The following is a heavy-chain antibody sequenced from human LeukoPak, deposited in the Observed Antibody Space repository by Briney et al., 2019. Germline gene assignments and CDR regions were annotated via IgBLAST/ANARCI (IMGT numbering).Heavy chain of an antibody. CDR1: GGTFSSYA. Sequence: SVKVSCKASGGTFSSYAISWVRQAPGQGLEWKGRIIPILGIANYAQKFQGRVTITADKSTSTAYMELSSLRSEDTAVYYCARVCMGDYYDSSGWCDFDYWGQGTLVTVSS. V-gene: IGHV1-69*04. CDR3: ARVCMGDYYDSSGWCDFDY. D-gene: IGHD3-22*01. CDR2: IIPILGIA. J-gene: IGHJ4*02.